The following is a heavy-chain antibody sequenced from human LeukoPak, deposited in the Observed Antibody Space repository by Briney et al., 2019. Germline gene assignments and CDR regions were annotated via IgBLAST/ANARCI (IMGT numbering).Heavy chain of an antibody. J-gene: IGHJ4*02. CDR1: GFSFSIYV. V-gene: IGHV3-23*01. Sequence: GGSLRLSCGASGFSFSIYVMSWVRQAPGKGLQWVSAISGSGGSTYYADSVKGRFTVSRDNSKNTEYLQMNSLRAEDTAIYYCAKDDDDGDHVVVDHWGQGTLVTVSS. CDR2: ISGSGGST. CDR3: AKDDDDGDHVVVDH. D-gene: IGHD4-17*01.